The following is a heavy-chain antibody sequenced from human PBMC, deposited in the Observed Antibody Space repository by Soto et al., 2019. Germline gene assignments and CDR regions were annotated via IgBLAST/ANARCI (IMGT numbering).Heavy chain of an antibody. Sequence: SETLSLTCAVYGGSFSGYYWSWIRQPPGKGLEWIGEINHSGSTNYNPSLKSRVTISVDTSKNQFSLKLSSVTAADTAVYYCARTLGSSSSSDYWGQGTLVTVSS. J-gene: IGHJ4*02. CDR3: ARTLGSSSSSDY. D-gene: IGHD6-6*01. V-gene: IGHV4-34*01. CDR1: GGSFSGYY. CDR2: INHSGST.